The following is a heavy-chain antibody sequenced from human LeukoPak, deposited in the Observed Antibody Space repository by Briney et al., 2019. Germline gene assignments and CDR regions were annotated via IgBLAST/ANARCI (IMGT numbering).Heavy chain of an antibody. Sequence: PGGSLRLSCAAAGSTVSSHSMSCVRHAPGNGLEWVSAIRGSGGRTYYADSVKGRLTICRDNPKNPPYLQTNSLRAEDTAVYYCAKDRHVAAAGTKAASEYFQHWGQGTLVTVSS. CDR3: AKDRHVAAAGTKAASEYFQH. J-gene: IGHJ1*01. V-gene: IGHV3-23*01. D-gene: IGHD6-13*01. CDR1: GSTVSSHS. CDR2: IRGSGGRT.